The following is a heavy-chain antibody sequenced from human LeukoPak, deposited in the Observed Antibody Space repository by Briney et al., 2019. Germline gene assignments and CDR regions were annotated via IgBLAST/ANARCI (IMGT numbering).Heavy chain of an antibody. CDR1: GGSFSGYY. Sequence: SETLSLTCDVYGGSFSGYYWSWIRQPPGKGLEWIGEINHSGSTNYNPSLKSRVTISVDTSKNQFSLKLSSVTAADTAVYYCARGHYYDSSGYYGYWGQGTLVTVSS. D-gene: IGHD3-22*01. CDR2: INHSGST. J-gene: IGHJ4*02. CDR3: ARGHYYDSSGYYGY. V-gene: IGHV4-34*01.